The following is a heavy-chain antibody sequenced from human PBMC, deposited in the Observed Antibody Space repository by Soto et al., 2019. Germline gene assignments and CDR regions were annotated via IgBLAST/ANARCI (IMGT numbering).Heavy chain of an antibody. CDR1: GYTYTSYG. CDR2: ISAYNGNT. Sequence: AASVKVSCTASGYTYTSYGISWVRQAPGQGLEWMGWISAYNGNTNYAQKLQGRVTMTTDTSTSTAYMELRSLRSDDMAVYYCARNLGLRGNWFDPWGQGTLVTVSS. V-gene: IGHV1-18*03. J-gene: IGHJ5*02. CDR3: ARNLGLRGNWFDP.